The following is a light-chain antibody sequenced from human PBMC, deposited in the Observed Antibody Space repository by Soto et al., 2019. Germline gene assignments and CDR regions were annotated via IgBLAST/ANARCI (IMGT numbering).Light chain of an antibody. V-gene: IGKV4-1*01. CDR3: QQYYNTPYT. CDR1: QSIVYPSNYNNY. Sequence: DIVMTQSPDSLAVSLGERATINCKSSQSIVYPSNYNNYLAWYQQKPGQPPKLLIYWASTRESGVPDRFSGSGSGTDFTLTITSLQAEDVAVYYCQQYYNTPYTFGQGTRLEIK. CDR2: WAS. J-gene: IGKJ2*01.